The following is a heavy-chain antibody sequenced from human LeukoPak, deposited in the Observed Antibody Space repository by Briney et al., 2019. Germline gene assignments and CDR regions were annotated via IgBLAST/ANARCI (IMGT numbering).Heavy chain of an antibody. D-gene: IGHD3-10*01. CDR2: IKSKTDGGTT. Sequence: PGGSLRLSCAASGFTFSNAWMSWVRQAPGKGLEWVGRIKSKTDGGTTDYAAPVKGRFTISRDDSKNTLYLQMDSLKTEDTAVYYCTTPPQMYYYGSGSRDPKNDREETQADYWGQGTLVTVSS. CDR3: TTPPQMYYYGSGSRDPKNDREETQADY. CDR1: GFTFSNAW. V-gene: IGHV3-15*01. J-gene: IGHJ4*02.